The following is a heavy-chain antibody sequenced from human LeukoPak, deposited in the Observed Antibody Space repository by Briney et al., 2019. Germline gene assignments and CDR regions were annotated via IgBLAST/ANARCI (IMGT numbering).Heavy chain of an antibody. CDR1: GFTFSSYS. J-gene: IGHJ6*03. Sequence: SGGSLRLSCAASGFTFSSYSMNWVRQAPGKGLEWVSSISSSSSYIYYADSVKGRFTISRDNAKNSLYLQMNSLRAEDTAVYYCAREGGYYYGSGNYYMDVWGKGTTVTVSS. CDR2: ISSSSSYI. V-gene: IGHV3-21*01. CDR3: AREGGYYYGSGNYYMDV. D-gene: IGHD3-10*01.